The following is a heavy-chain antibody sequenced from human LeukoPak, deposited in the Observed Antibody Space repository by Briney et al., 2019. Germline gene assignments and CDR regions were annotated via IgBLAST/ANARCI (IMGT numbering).Heavy chain of an antibody. J-gene: IGHJ4*02. CDR2: ISSNGGST. Sequence: GGSLRLSCAASGFTFSSYAMHWARQAPGKGLEYVSAISSNGGSTYYANSVKGRFTISRDNSKNTLYLQMGSLRAEDMAVYYCARDHGGNSGFDYWGQGTLVTVSS. V-gene: IGHV3-64*01. CDR3: ARDHGGNSGFDY. D-gene: IGHD4-23*01. CDR1: GFTFSSYA.